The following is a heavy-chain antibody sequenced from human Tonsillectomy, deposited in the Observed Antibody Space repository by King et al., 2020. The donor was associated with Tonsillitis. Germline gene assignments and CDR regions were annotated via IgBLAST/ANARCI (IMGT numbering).Heavy chain of an antibody. V-gene: IGHV3-33*01. J-gene: IGHJ3*02. CDR3: ARSIQSANSDAFDI. Sequence: VQLVESGGGVVQPGRSLRLSCAASGFTFSSYGMHWARQAPGKGLEGVAAIWYDGSNKYYVDSVKGRFTISRDNSKNIPYRQMDSLRAEDTAMYHCARSIQSANSDAFDIWGQGTMVTVSS. D-gene: IGHD2/OR15-2a*01. CDR2: IWYDGSNK. CDR1: GFTFSSYG.